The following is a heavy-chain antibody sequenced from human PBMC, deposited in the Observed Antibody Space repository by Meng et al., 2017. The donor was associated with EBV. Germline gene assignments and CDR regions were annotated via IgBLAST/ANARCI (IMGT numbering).Heavy chain of an antibody. J-gene: IGHJ4*02. CDR3: ASESGRGYTPDY. CDR2: LIPMSGAP. V-gene: IGHV1-69*01. CDR1: GGTFTSEA. Sequence: VGQAWAEVKKPGSSVTVSCKTSGGTFTSEAISWVRQAPGQGLEWMVGLIPMSGAPNYAQKFQGRITITADESTSTHYMDLSSLRSEDTAVYYCASESGRGYTPDYWGQGTLVTVSS. D-gene: IGHD3-10*01.